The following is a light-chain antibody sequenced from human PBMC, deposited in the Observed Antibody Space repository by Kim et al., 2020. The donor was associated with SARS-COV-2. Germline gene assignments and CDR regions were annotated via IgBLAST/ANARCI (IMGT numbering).Light chain of an antibody. Sequence: QLATLTCTRNNNDVGNQGAAWRQQHQGHPPKLLSYRSNNRPSGISERFSASRSGDTASLTITGLQPEDETDYYCSAWDSSLNVWVFGGGTQLTVL. CDR2: RSN. J-gene: IGLJ3*02. V-gene: IGLV10-54*04. CDR3: SAWDSSLNVWV. CDR1: NNDVGNQG.